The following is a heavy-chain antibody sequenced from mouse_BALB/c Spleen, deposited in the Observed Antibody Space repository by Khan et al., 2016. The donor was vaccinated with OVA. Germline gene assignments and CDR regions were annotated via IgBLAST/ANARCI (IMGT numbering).Heavy chain of an antibody. V-gene: IGHV1-4*01. D-gene: IGHD2-14*01. CDR1: GYSFTSYT. J-gene: IGHJ3*01. Sequence: QVRLQQSGAELARPSPSLSMSCTASGYSFTSYTIHWIKQRPGQGLQWIGYIIPCSGYTNYNQKLKDKATFTADKSSTTAYMQLSILTSDDSAVYDCARDGAYYRNDGWFAYWGQGTLVTVSA. CDR2: IIPCSGYT. CDR3: ARDGAYYRNDGWFAY.